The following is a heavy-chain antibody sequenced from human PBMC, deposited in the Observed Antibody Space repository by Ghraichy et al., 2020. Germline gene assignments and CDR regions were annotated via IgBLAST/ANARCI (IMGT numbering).Heavy chain of an antibody. V-gene: IGHV1-46*01. CDR3: ARAIGYCSSTSCYRRLFVFGY. CDR1: GYTFTSYY. D-gene: IGHD2-2*01. CDR2: INPSGGST. J-gene: IGHJ4*02. Sequence: ASVKVSCKASGYTFTSYYMHWVRQAPGQGLEWMGIINPSGGSTSYAQKFQGRVTMTRDTSTSTVYMELSSLRSEDTVVYYCARAIGYCSSTSCYRRLFVFGYWGQGTLVTVSS.